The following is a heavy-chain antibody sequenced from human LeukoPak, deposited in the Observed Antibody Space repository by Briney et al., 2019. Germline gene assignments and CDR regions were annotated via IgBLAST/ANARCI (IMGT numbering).Heavy chain of an antibody. CDR1: GFTFSSYG. D-gene: IGHD6-13*01. J-gene: IGHJ5*02. CDR3: ARDDIAAGGTTDL. V-gene: IGHV3-33*01. Sequence: GGSLRLSCAASGFTFSSYGMHWVRQAPGKGLEWVAAIWYDGSNKYYADSVKGRFTISRDNSKNTLYLQMNSLRAEDTAVYYCARDDIAAGGTTDLWGQGTLVTVSS. CDR2: IWYDGSNK.